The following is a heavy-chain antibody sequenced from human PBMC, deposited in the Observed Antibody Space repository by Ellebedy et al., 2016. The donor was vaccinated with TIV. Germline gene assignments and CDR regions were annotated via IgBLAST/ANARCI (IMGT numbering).Heavy chain of an antibody. CDR1: GRSIRSSSYH. V-gene: IGHV4-39*02. J-gene: IGHJ4*02. Sequence: MPSETLSLTCTVPGRSIRSSSYHWGWIRKPPGKGLEGIGSRYYTGSTDYSTALKSRVTLSVDLSKNHFSLKLNSVPAADSAVYFRARILPGSSCEIDHWGQGTLVSVSS. D-gene: IGHD2-21*01. CDR3: ARILPGSSCEIDH. CDR2: RYYTGST.